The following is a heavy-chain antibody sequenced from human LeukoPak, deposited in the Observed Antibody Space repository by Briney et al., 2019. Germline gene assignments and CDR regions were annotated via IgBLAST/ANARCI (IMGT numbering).Heavy chain of an antibody. CDR1: GGSISSYY. V-gene: IGHV4-59*01. CDR2: IYYSGST. Sequence: SETLSLTCTVSGGSISSYYWSWIRQPPGKGLEWIGYIYYSGSTNYNPSLKSRVTISVDTSKNQFSLKLSSVTAADTAVYYCARRYYDILTGYYRGRGNWFDPWGQGTLVTVSS. CDR3: ARRYYDILTGYYRGRGNWFDP. D-gene: IGHD3-9*01. J-gene: IGHJ5*02.